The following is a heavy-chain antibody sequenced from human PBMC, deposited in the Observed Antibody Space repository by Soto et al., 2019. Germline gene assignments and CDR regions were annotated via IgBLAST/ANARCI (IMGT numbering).Heavy chain of an antibody. Sequence: GSLRLSCAAPGFTFSSYAMSWVRQAPGKGLEWVSAIRGSGYSTYYADSVKGRFTISRDNSKNTLYLQMNSLRAEDTAVYYCATNYYYDSSGFRPYFDYWGQGTLVTVSS. D-gene: IGHD3-22*01. J-gene: IGHJ4*02. V-gene: IGHV3-23*01. CDR3: ATNYYYDSSGFRPYFDY. CDR2: IRGSGYST. CDR1: GFTFSSYA.